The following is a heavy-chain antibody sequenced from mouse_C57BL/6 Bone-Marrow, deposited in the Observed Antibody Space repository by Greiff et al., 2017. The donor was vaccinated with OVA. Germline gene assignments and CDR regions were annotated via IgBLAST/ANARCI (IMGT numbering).Heavy chain of an antibody. V-gene: IGHV1-76*01. D-gene: IGHD2-1*01. CDR3: SLPDYFDY. Sequence: VQLQQSGAELVRPGASVKLSCKASGYTFTDYYINCVKQRPGQGLEWIARIYPGSGNTYYNEKFKGKATLTAEKSSSTAYMQLSSLTSEDSAVYFCSLPDYFDYWGQGTTLTVSS. CDR2: IYPGSGNT. CDR1: GYTFTDYY. J-gene: IGHJ2*01.